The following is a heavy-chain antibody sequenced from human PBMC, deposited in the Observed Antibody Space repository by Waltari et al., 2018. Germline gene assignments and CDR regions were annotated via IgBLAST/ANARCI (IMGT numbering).Heavy chain of an antibody. J-gene: IGHJ1*01. CDR2: MQYRGST. CDR3: GRIAFGDEGGYFQY. D-gene: IGHD4-17*01. CDR1: GGSISTNYT. Sequence: QLQLQESGPGLVKPSETLSLTCTVSGGSISTNYTWGWIRQPQGKGLEWMGNMQYRGSTFYNPSLESRVTISLDTWKNQFSLRLSSVGAADTAVYFCGRIAFGDEGGYFQYWGQGTLVTVSS. V-gene: IGHV4-39*01.